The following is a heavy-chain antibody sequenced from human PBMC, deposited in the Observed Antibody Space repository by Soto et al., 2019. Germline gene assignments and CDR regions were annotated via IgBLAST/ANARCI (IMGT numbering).Heavy chain of an antibody. D-gene: IGHD3-10*01. CDR1: GYTFTSYY. V-gene: IGHV1-46*01. Sequence: ASVTVSCKASGYTFTSYYMHWVRQAPGQGLEWMGIINPSGGSTSYAQKFQGRVTMTRDTSTSTVYMELSSLRSEDTAVYYCARDRSGGYGMDVWGQGTTVTVSS. CDR2: INPSGGST. J-gene: IGHJ6*02. CDR3: ARDRSGGYGMDV.